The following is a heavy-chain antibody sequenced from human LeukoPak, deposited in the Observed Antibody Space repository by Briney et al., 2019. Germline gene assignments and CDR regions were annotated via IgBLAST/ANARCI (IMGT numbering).Heavy chain of an antibody. CDR3: ARGRVKNDYGDYIDY. V-gene: IGHV3-33*01. CDR1: GFTFSSYG. D-gene: IGHD4-17*01. J-gene: IGHJ4*02. CDR2: IWYDGSNK. Sequence: GGSLRLSCAASGFTFSSYGMHWVRQAPGKGLEWVADIWYDGSNKYYADSVKGRFTISRDNSKNTLYLQMNSLRAEDTAVYYCARGRVKNDYGDYIDYWGQGTLVTVSS.